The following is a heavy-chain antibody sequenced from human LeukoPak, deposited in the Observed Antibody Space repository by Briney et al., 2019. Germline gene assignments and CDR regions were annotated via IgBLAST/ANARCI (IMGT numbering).Heavy chain of an antibody. CDR1: GFTFSSYG. Sequence: GGSLRHTYVTSGFTFSSYGMNWVRQPPGKGLEWASGIRGSGGSTYYADSVKGRFTISRDNSKNTVYLQMNSLRAEDAAVYYCAKDHWVRGDSWSGYHPSASDYWGEGTLVTVSS. CDR3: AKDHWVRGDSWSGYHPSASDY. CDR2: IRGSGGST. V-gene: IGHV3-23*01. J-gene: IGHJ4*02. D-gene: IGHD3-3*01.